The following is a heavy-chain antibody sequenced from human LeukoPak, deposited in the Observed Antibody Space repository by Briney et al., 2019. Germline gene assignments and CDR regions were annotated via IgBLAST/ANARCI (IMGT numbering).Heavy chain of an antibody. CDR2: INHSGST. D-gene: IGHD4-17*01. V-gene: IGHV4-34*01. J-gene: IGHJ3*02. CDR3: AGLREDYEGSDAFDI. CDR1: GGSFSGYY. Sequence: PSETLSLTCAVYGGSFSGYYWSWIRQPPGKGLEWIGEINHSGSTNYNPSLKSRVTISVDTSKNQFSLKLSSVTAADTAVYYCAGLREDYEGSDAFDIWGQGTMVTVSS.